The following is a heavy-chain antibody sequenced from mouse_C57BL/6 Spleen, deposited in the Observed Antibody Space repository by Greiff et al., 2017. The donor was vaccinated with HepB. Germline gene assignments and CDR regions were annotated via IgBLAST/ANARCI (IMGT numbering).Heavy chain of an antibody. CDR2: FHPYNDDT. J-gene: IGHJ4*01. V-gene: IGHV1-47*01. CDR3: ARGENDGYLYAMDY. D-gene: IGHD2-3*01. Sequence: QVHVKQSGAELVKPGASVKMSCKASGYTFTTYPIEWMKQNHGKSLEWIGNFHPYNDDTKYNEKFKGKATLTVEKSSSTVYLELSRLTSDDSAVYYSARGENDGYLYAMDYWGQGTSVTVSS. CDR1: GYTFTTYP.